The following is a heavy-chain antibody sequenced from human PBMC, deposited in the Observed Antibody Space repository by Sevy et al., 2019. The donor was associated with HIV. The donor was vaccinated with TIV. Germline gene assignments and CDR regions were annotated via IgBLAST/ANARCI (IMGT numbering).Heavy chain of an antibody. CDR2: LSYDGSKE. CDR3: TKDMVTFGGIIANSPGGFDI. D-gene: IGHD3-16*02. Sequence: LSLTCAASGFRFSSYGMNWVRQAPGKGLEWVAFLSYDGSKEDYAAPVKGRFTISRDNSKNTFYVEMNSLRAEDTAVYHCTKDMVTFGGIIANSPGGFDIWGQGTMVTVSS. J-gene: IGHJ3*02. V-gene: IGHV3-30*02. CDR1: GFRFSSYG.